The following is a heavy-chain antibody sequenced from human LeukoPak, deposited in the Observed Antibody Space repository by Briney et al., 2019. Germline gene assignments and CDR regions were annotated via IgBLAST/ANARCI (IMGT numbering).Heavy chain of an antibody. CDR3: AELGITMIGGV. CDR2: ISSSGSTI. V-gene: IGHV3-48*03. J-gene: IGHJ6*04. D-gene: IGHD3-10*02. CDR1: VFTYCSYE. Sequence: GGSLRLSCAASVFTYCSYEINWVRQAPGKGLEWVSYISSSGSTIYYADSVKGRFTISRDNAKNSLYLQMNSLRAEDTAVYYCAELGITMIGGVWGKGTTVTISS.